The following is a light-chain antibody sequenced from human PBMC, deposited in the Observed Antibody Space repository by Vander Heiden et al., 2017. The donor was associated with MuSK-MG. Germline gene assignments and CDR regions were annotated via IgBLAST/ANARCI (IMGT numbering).Light chain of an antibody. CDR3: QAWDSNTGYV. CDR2: QDT. V-gene: IGLV3-1*01. CDR1: RLGNKY. Sequence: SYELTQPPSVSVSPGQTASITCSGDRLGNKYACWYQQKPGQSPVLVIYQDTKRPSGIPERFSGSNSGNTATLNISGTQPTDEADYYCQAWDSNTGYVFGTGTKVTVL. J-gene: IGLJ1*01.